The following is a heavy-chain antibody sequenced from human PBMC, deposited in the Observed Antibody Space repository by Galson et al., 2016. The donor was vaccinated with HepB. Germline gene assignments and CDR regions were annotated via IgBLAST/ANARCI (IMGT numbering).Heavy chain of an antibody. D-gene: IGHD3-22*01. CDR1: GFTVSNNY. V-gene: IGHV3-53*01. CDR3: AREEPCYDSSAYCDD. CDR2: IYSGGST. Sequence: SLRLSCAASGFTVSNNYMSWVRQAPGKGLEWVSVIYSGGSTKYADSVKGRFTISRDNSKNTLYLQMKNLRVEDTALYYCAREEPCYDSSAYCDDWGQGALVTVSS. J-gene: IGHJ4*02.